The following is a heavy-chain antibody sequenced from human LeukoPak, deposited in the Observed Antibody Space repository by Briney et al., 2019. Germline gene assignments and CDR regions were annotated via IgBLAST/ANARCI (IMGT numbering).Heavy chain of an antibody. J-gene: IGHJ3*02. Sequence: SVNVSCKASGGTFSSYAISWVRQAPGQGLEWMGGIIPIFGTANYAQKFQGRVTITADESTSTAYMGLRSLRSEDTAVYYCARGGPGYYDSSGYYYHAFAIWDQGTMVTVSS. V-gene: IGHV1-69*13. CDR1: GGTFSSYA. CDR2: IIPIFGTA. CDR3: ARGGPGYYDSSGYYYHAFAI. D-gene: IGHD3-22*01.